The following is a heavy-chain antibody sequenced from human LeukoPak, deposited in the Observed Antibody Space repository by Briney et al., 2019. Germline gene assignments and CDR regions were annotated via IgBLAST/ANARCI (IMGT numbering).Heavy chain of an antibody. J-gene: IGHJ4*02. CDR3: ASLSGGSFDY. D-gene: IGHD4-23*01. CDR2: IYYSGST. CDR1: GGSFSGYY. Sequence: SETLSLTCAVYGGSFSGYYWSWIRQPPGKGLEWIGSIYYSGSTYYNPSLKSRVTISVDTSKNQFSLKLSSVTAADTAVYYCASLSGGSFDYWGQGTLVTVSS. V-gene: IGHV4-34*01.